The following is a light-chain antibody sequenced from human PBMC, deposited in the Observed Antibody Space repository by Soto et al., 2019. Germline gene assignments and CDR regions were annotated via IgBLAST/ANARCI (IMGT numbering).Light chain of an antibody. CDR2: WAS. J-gene: IGKJ4*01. V-gene: IGKV4-1*01. CDR1: QSILFSSNNKNY. CDR3: QQYFGTPLT. Sequence: DIVMTQSPDSLAVSLGERATINCKSSQSILFSSNNKNYLAWYQQKPGQSPKLLIYWASTRESGVPDRFRGSGSGADFTLTISSLQAADVAVYYCQQYFGTPLTFGGGTKVQIK.